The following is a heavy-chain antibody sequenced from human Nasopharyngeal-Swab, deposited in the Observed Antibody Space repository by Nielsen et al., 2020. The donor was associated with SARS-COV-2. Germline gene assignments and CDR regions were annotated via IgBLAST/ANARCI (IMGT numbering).Heavy chain of an antibody. Sequence: GGSLRLSCTASGYTFSSYWMHWVRQVPGKGLVWVSRINIDGSVRDYADSVKGRFTISRDNARNTLYLQMNSLRGDDTAVYYCTRDFGGKYGYWGQGNLVTVSS. D-gene: IGHD4-23*01. CDR1: GYTFSSYW. CDR3: TRDFGGKYGY. V-gene: IGHV3-74*01. CDR2: INIDGSVR. J-gene: IGHJ4*02.